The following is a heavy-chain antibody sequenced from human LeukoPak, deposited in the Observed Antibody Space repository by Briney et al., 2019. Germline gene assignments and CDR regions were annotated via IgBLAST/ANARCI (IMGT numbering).Heavy chain of an antibody. Sequence: SVKVSCKASGGTFSSYAISWVRQAPGQGLEWMGGIIPIFGTANYAQKFQGRVTITADESTSTAYMELSSLRSEDTAVYYCARGLAVAEGTSRYYFGYWGQGTLVTVSS. CDR3: ARGLAVAEGTSRYYFGY. CDR1: GGTFSSYA. V-gene: IGHV1-69*13. CDR2: IIPIFGTA. J-gene: IGHJ4*02. D-gene: IGHD6-19*01.